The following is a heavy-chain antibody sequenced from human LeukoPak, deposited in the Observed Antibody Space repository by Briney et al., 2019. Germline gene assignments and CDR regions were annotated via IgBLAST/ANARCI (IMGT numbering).Heavy chain of an antibody. CDR2: INPSGGST. J-gene: IGHJ4*02. D-gene: IGHD3-22*01. CDR1: GYTFTSYY. V-gene: IGHV1-46*01. Sequence: ASLKVSCKASGYTFTSYYMHWVRQAPGQGLEWMGRINPSGGSTSYAQTFQGRVTMTRDIATSTVYMELLSLRSENTAVYDCARELGHYDSSGYYFDYWGQGTLVTVSS. CDR3: ARELGHYDSSGYYFDY.